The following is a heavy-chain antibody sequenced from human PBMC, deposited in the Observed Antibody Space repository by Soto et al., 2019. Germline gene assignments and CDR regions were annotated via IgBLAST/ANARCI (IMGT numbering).Heavy chain of an antibody. CDR2: ISSDGNDK. D-gene: IGHD6-6*01. J-gene: IGHJ4*02. V-gene: IGHV3-30*18. CDR3: AKGSFSAHPVLDH. CDR1: GFTFSNYG. Sequence: QVQLGESGGGVVQPGRSLRLSCAASGFTFSNYGIHWVRQAPGKGLEWVTTISSDGNDKYYAGSVKGRFTISRDNSENTLDLQMNGLRAEDTAVYYCAKGSFSAHPVLDHWGQGPLVTVSS.